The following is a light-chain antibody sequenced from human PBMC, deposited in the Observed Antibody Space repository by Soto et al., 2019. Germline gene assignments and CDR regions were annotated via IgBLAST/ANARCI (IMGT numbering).Light chain of an antibody. J-gene: IGKJ1*01. CDR3: QHYNAYSWT. CDR2: VTS. V-gene: IGKV1-5*03. CDR1: QSISIW. Sequence: DIHMTQSPSTLSASVGDRVTITCRASQSISIWLAWYQQKPGRAPNLLIYVTSSLESGVTSRFSGSGSGTEFTLTISSLQPDDFATYYCQHYNAYSWTFGQGTKVEIK.